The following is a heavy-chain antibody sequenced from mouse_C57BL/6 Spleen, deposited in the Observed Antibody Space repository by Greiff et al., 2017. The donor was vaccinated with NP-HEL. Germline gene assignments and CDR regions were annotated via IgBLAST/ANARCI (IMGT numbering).Heavy chain of an antibody. V-gene: IGHV1-82*01. CDR1: VYAFSSSW. CDR3: ARPCYGNYYFDY. J-gene: IGHJ2*01. Sequence: QVQLKQSGPELVKPGASVKISCKASVYAFSSSWMNWVKQRPGKGLEWIGRIYPGDGDTNYNGKFKGKATLTADKSSSTAYMQLSSLTSEDSAVYFCARPCYGNYYFDYWGQGTTLTVSS. CDR2: IYPGDGDT. D-gene: IGHD2-10*01.